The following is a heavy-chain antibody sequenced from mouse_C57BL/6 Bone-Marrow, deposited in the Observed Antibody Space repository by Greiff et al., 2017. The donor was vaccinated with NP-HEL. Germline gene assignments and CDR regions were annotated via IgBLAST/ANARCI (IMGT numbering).Heavy chain of an antibody. Sequence: EVQRVESGGDLVKPGGSLKLSCAASGFTFSSYGMSWVRQTPDKRLEWVATISSGGSYTYYLDSVKGRFTISRDNAKNTLYLQMSSLKSEDTAMYYCARPIYYYAPGYWGQGTSVTVSS. J-gene: IGHJ4*01. CDR2: ISSGGSYT. CDR1: GFTFSSYG. V-gene: IGHV5-6*01. CDR3: ARPIYYYAPGY.